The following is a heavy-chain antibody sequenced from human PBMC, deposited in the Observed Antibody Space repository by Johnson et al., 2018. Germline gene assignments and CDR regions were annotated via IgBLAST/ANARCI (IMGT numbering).Heavy chain of an antibody. CDR1: GGSISNSNYY. Sequence: QVQLQESGPGLVKPSESLSLTCTVSGGSISNSNYYWGWIRQPPGKGLEWIGYIYYSGSTKYNPSHKSRVTISVDTSKDQFSLKRSSVTAADTAVYYWARRFSSYYYYMDVWGKGTTVTVSS. CDR2: IYYSGST. D-gene: IGHD2/OR15-2a*01. V-gene: IGHV4-61*01. CDR3: ARRFSSYYYYMDV. J-gene: IGHJ6*03.